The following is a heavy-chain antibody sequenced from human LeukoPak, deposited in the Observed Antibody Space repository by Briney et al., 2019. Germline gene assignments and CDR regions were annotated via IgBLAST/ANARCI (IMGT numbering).Heavy chain of an antibody. CDR3: ARGDATVTISDYYYYGMDV. Sequence: SETLSLTCAVYGGSFSGYYWSWIRQPPGKGLEWIGEINHSRSTNYNPSLKSRVTISVDTSKNQFSLKLSSVTAADTAVYYCARGDATVTISDYYYYGMDVWGQGTTVTVSS. CDR2: INHSRST. CDR1: GGSFSGYY. J-gene: IGHJ6*02. D-gene: IGHD4-17*01. V-gene: IGHV4-34*01.